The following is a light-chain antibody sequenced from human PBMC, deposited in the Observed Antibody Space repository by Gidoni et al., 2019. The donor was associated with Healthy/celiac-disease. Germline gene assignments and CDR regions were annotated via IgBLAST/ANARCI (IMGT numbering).Light chain of an antibody. V-gene: IGKV1-39*01. CDR3: QQSYSTPRT. J-gene: IGKJ3*01. CDR2: AAS. Sequence: DIQLTQSPSSLSASVGDRVTITCRASQSISSYLNWYQQKPGQAPKLLIYAASSLQSRVPSRFSSSGSGTDFTLTIISLQPEDFATYYCQQSYSTPRTFGPGTKVDIK. CDR1: QSISSY.